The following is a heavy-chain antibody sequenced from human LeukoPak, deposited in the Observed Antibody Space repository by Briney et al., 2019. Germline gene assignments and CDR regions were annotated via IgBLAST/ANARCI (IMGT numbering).Heavy chain of an antibody. J-gene: IGHJ6*03. Sequence: SETLSLTCTVSGGSISTSNYYWGWIRQPPGKGLEWIGSIYHSGSTYYNPSLKSRVTISVDTSKNQFSLKLSSVTAADTAVYYCARAKSPGIAVATYYYYYYYMDVWGKGTTVTVSS. CDR3: ARAKSPGIAVATYYYYYYYMDV. D-gene: IGHD6-19*01. CDR2: IYHSGST. V-gene: IGHV4-39*07. CDR1: GGSISTSNYY.